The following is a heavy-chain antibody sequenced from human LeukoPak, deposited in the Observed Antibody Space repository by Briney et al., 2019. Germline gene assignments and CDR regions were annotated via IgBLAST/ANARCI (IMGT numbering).Heavy chain of an antibody. CDR2: IRRKANSYAT. D-gene: IGHD5-18*01. Sequence: PGGALRLSCAASGFTFSGSAMHWVRQASGKGLEWVGRIRRKANSYATAYAASVKGRFTISRDDSKNTAYLQMNSLKTEDTAVYYCTSVRSNSYGYSWGQGTLVTVSS. J-gene: IGHJ4*02. CDR1: GFTFSGSA. CDR3: TSVRSNSYGYS. V-gene: IGHV3-73*01.